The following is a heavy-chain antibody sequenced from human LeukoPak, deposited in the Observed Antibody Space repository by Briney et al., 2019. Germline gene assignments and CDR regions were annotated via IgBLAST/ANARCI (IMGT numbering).Heavy chain of an antibody. CDR3: AKVRGGYSGYDYFDY. J-gene: IGHJ4*02. V-gene: IGHV3-43*02. D-gene: IGHD5-12*01. Sequence: PGGSLRLSCAASGFTFDDYAMHWVRQAPGEGLEWVSLISGDGGSTYYADSVKGRFTISRDNSKNSLYLQMNSLRTEDTALYYCAKVRGGYSGYDYFDYWGQGTLVTVFS. CDR1: GFTFDDYA. CDR2: ISGDGGST.